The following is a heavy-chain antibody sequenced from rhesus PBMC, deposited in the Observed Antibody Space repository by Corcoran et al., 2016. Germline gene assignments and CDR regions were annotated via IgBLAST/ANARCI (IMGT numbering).Heavy chain of an antibody. CDR2: ISGSSGNT. D-gene: IGHD4-23*01. Sequence: QVQLQESGPAVVNPSGTVSLTCTVSGYSISSGYYWGWIRQPPGKGLAYIGYISGSSGNTNYTPSLKSRVTISTDPSKNQFSLKLSSVTAADTAVYYCAREGLLRNTPSTFDYWGQGVLVTVSS. CDR1: GYSISSGYY. CDR3: AREGLLRNTPSTFDY. J-gene: IGHJ4*01. V-gene: IGHV4-99*02.